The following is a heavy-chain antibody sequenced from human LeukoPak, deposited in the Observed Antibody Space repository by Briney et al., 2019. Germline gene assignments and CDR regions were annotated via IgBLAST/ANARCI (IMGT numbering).Heavy chain of an antibody. V-gene: IGHV4-34*01. CDR2: INHSGST. CDR1: GGSFSGYY. CDR3: ARFRRGDYYFDY. J-gene: IGHJ4*02. D-gene: IGHD2-21*01. Sequence: PSETLSLTCAVYGGSFSGYYWSWIRQPPGKGLEWIGEINHSGSTNYNPSLTSRVTISVDTSKNQFSLKLSSVTAADTAVYYCARFRRGDYYFDYWGQGTLVTVSS.